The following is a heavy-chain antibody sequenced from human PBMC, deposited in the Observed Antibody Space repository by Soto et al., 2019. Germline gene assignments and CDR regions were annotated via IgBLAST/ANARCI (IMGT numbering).Heavy chain of an antibody. D-gene: IGHD3-10*01. V-gene: IGHV4-39*01. J-gene: IGHJ4*02. Sequence: SETLSLTCTVSGGSISSSSYYWGWIRQPPGKGLEWIGSIYYSGSTYYNPSLKSRVTISVDTSKNQFSLKLSSVTAADTAVYYCARLRMVRGVRAPPAEFPSDYWGQGTLVTVSS. CDR2: IYYSGST. CDR3: ARLRMVRGVRAPPAEFPSDY. CDR1: GGSISSSSYY.